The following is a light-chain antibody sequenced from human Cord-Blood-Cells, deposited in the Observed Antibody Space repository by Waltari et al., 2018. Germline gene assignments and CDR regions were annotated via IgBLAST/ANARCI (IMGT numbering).Light chain of an antibody. Sequence: QSALTQPASVSGSPGQPITISCPGTSSDVGSSNLVSWYQQHPGKAPKLMIYEVSKRPSGVSNRFSGSKSGNTASLTISGLQAEDEADYYCCSYAGSRVFGGGTKLTVL. J-gene: IGLJ2*01. V-gene: IGLV2-23*02. CDR1: SSDVGSSNL. CDR2: EVS. CDR3: CSYAGSRV.